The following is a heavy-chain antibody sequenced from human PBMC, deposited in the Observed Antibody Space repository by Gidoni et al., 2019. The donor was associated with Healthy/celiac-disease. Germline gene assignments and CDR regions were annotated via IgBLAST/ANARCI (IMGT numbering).Heavy chain of an antibody. CDR3: ARVYSYGYRPPRY. V-gene: IGHV4-34*01. CDR2: INHSGST. D-gene: IGHD5-18*01. Sequence: QVQLQQWGAGLLKPPETLSLTCAVYGGSFSGYYWSWIRQPPGKGLEWIGEINHSGSTNYNPSLKSRVTISVDTSKNQFSLKLSSVTAADTAVYYCARVYSYGYRPPRYWGQGTLVTVSS. CDR1: GGSFSGYY. J-gene: IGHJ4*02.